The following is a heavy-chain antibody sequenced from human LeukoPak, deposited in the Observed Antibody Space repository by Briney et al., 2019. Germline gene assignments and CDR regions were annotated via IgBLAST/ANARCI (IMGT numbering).Heavy chain of an antibody. CDR3: ARRHCSSTSCRDDAFDI. CDR2: INPNSGGT. CDR1: GYTFTGYY. D-gene: IGHD2-2*01. V-gene: IGHV1-2*04. J-gene: IGHJ3*02. Sequence: ASVKVSCKASGYTFTGYYMHWVRQAPGQGLEWMGWINPNSGGTNYAQKFQGWVTMTRDTSISTAYMELSSLRSEDTAVYYCARRHCSSTSCRDDAFDIWGQGTMVTVSS.